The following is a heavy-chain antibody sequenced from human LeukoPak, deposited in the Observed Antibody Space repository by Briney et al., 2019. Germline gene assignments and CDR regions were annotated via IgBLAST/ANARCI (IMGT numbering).Heavy chain of an antibody. D-gene: IGHD6-6*01. CDR2: ISYDGSNK. CDR3: ARSRVVYSSSSGRSGYMDV. Sequence: GGSLRLSCAASGFTFSSYGMHWVRQAPGKGLEWVAVISYDGSNKYYADSVKGRFTISRDNSKNTLYLQMNSLRAEDTAVYYCARSRVVYSSSSGRSGYMDVWGKGTTVTVSS. CDR1: GFTFSSYG. J-gene: IGHJ6*03. V-gene: IGHV3-30*03.